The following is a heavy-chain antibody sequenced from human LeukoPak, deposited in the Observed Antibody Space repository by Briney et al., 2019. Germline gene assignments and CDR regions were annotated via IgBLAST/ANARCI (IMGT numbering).Heavy chain of an antibody. V-gene: IGHV5-51*01. CDR1: GYSFTSHW. Sequence: GESLRISCKGSGYSFTSHWIGWVRQMPGKGLEWMGIIYPGDSDIRYSPSFQGHVTISADKSISTAYLQWSSLKASDTATYYCARLQRTAGTYYDYWGQGTLVTVSS. D-gene: IGHD1-1*01. J-gene: IGHJ4*02. CDR2: IYPGDSDI. CDR3: ARLQRTAGTYYDY.